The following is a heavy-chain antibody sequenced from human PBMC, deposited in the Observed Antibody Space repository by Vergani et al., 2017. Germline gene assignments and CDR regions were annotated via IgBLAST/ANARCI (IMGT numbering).Heavy chain of an antibody. CDR3: AHSRDGGGGAYYFDY. D-gene: IGHD2-15*01. CDR1: GFSLSTSGVG. V-gene: IGHV2-5*02. J-gene: IGHJ4*02. CDR2: IYWDDDK. Sequence: QITLKESGPTLVKPTQTLTLTCTFSGFSLSTSGVGVGWIRQPPGKALEWLALIYWDDDKRYSPSLKSRLTITKDTSKNQVVLTMTNMDHVDTATYYCAHSRDGGGGAYYFDYWGQGTLVTVSS.